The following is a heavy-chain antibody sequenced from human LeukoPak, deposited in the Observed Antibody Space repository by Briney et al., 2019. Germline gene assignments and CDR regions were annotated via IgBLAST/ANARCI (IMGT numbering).Heavy chain of an antibody. D-gene: IGHD6-19*01. CDR2: INPNSGGT. Sequence: GASVKVSCKASGYTFTGYYMHWVRQAPGQGLEWMGWINPNSGGTNYAQKFQGRVTMTRDTSISTAYMELSRLRSDDTAVYYCARDRIAVAGETDYWGRGTLVTVSS. CDR3: ARDRIAVAGETDY. CDR1: GYTFTGYY. V-gene: IGHV1-2*02. J-gene: IGHJ4*02.